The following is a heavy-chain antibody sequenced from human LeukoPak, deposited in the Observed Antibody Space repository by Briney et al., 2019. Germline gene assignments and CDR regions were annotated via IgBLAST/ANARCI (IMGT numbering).Heavy chain of an antibody. D-gene: IGHD6-13*01. Sequence: SVKFSCNASGYTFTSYGISWVRQAPGQGLEWMGWISAYNGNTNYTQKLQGRVTMTTDTSTSTAYMELTSLRSDDTAVYYCARTRIAASAGIFDYWGQGTLVTVSS. CDR2: ISAYNGNT. CDR3: ARTRIAASAGIFDY. J-gene: IGHJ4*02. V-gene: IGHV1-18*01. CDR1: GYTFTSYG.